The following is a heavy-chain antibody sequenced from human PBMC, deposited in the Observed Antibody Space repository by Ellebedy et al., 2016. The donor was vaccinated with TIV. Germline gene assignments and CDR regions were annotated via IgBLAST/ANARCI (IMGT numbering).Heavy chain of an antibody. CDR2: SRDKAYSYTT. CDR1: GFTFSDHH. D-gene: IGHD2-2*01. J-gene: IGHJ3*02. CDR3: ARTSRAYCNSTSCPDTFDI. V-gene: IGHV3-72*01. Sequence: GESLKISXAASGFTFSDHHMDWVRLAPGKGLEWVGRSRDKAYSYTTEYAASVEGRFTISRDDSKNSVYLQMNSLKSEDTAVYYCARTSRAYCNSTSCPDTFDIWGPGTMVTVSS.